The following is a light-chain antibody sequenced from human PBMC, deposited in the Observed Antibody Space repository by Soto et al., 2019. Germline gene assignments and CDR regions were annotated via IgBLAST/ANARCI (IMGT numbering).Light chain of an antibody. CDR1: LSLVYTNGNTF. J-gene: IGKJ2*01. CDR2: EVS. CDR3: MQGTHWPRT. Sequence: DVVMTQSPLFLSVTLGQPASISCRSSLSLVYTNGNTFLNWFHQRPGHSPRRLIYEVSKRDSGVPDRFSGSGSVTDFTLKISRVEAEDVGVYYCMQGTHWPRTFGQGTKLEIK. V-gene: IGKV2-30*01.